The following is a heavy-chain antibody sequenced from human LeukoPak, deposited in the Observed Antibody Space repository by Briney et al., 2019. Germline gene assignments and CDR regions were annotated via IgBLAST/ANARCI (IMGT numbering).Heavy chain of an antibody. CDR1: GFSFSSYS. V-gene: IGHV3-30*18. J-gene: IGHJ4*02. Sequence: GGSLRLSCAASGFSFSSYSMNWVRQAPGKGLEWVAFISYDGSKKYYADFVKGRFTISRDNSKNTLYVELNSLRAEDTAVYYCAKLGFDSSGSHSLVDYWGQGTPVTVSS. CDR2: ISYDGSKK. CDR3: AKLGFDSSGSHSLVDY. D-gene: IGHD3-22*01.